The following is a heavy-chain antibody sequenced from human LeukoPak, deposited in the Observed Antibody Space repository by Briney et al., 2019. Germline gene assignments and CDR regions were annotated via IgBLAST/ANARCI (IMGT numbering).Heavy chain of an antibody. J-gene: IGHJ4*02. CDR3: ARDHCPPSSGSFFG. D-gene: IGHD3-10*01. CDR2: ISSSGSTI. CDR1: GFTFSSYE. V-gene: IGHV3-48*03. Sequence: PGGSLRLSCAASGFTFSSYEMNWVRQAPGKGLEWVSYISSSGSTIYYADSVKGRFTISRDNAKNSLYLQMNSLRAEDTAVYYCARDHCPPSSGSFFGWGQGTLVTVSS.